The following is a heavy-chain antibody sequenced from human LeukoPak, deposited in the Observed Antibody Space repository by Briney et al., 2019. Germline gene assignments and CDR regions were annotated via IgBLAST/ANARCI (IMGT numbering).Heavy chain of an antibody. CDR2: INPNSGGT. J-gene: IGHJ4*02. V-gene: IGHV1-2*02. CDR1: GYTFSGYY. CDR3: TRGKISGDDFDY. Sequence: GASVKVSCKASGYTFSGYYMHWVRQAPGQGPEWMGWINPNSGGTNYPQNFQGRVTMTRDTSISTAYMELSRLRSHDTAVYYCTRGKISGDDFDYWGQGTLVTVSS. D-gene: IGHD7-27*01.